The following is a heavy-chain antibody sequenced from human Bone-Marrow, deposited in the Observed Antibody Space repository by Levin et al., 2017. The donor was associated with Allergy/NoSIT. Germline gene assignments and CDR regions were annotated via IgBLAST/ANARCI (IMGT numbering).Heavy chain of an antibody. Sequence: RPGGSLRLSCAASGFTFTDYWMHWVRQAPGKGLEWVSRVNPFETSTAYADSVKGRFTISRDNAKSTVYLQMNSLRVEDTAVYYCTRDPSYCTNGVCYPDYWGQGTLVTVSS. CDR3: TRDPSYCTNGVCYPDY. CDR2: VNPFETST. V-gene: IGHV3-74*01. D-gene: IGHD2-8*01. J-gene: IGHJ4*02. CDR1: GFTFTDYW.